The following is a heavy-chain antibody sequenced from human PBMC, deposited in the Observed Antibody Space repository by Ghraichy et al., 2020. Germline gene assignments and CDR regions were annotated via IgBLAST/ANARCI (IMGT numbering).Heavy chain of an antibody. Sequence: GGSLRLSCAASGFTFSDAWMSWVRQAPGRGLEWVGRIKSKASGETIDYAAPVRGRFTISRDDSGDTLFLHMDSLRTGDTAMYYCTWDHRGKSDYWGQGTLVTVSS. CDR1: GFTFSDAW. D-gene: IGHD1-26*01. J-gene: IGHJ4*02. V-gene: IGHV3-15*01. CDR2: IKSKASGETI. CDR3: TWDHRGKSDY.